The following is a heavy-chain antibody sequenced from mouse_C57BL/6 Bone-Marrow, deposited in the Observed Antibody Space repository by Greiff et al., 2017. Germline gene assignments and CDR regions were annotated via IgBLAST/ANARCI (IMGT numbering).Heavy chain of an antibody. D-gene: IGHD1-1*01. CDR2: INPNNGGT. Sequence: EVQLQQSGPELVKPGASVKIPCKASGYTFTDYNMDWVKQSHGKSLEWIGDINPNNGGTIYNQKFKGKATLTVDKSSRTAYMGLRSLASEDTAVYDCARRDYGSSHWYFDVWGTGTTVTVSA. CDR3: ARRDYGSSHWYFDV. J-gene: IGHJ1*03. V-gene: IGHV1-18*01. CDR1: GYTFTDYN.